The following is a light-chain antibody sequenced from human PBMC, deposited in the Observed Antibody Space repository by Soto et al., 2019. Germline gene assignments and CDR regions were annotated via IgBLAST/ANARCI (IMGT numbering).Light chain of an antibody. V-gene: IGKV1-5*03. CDR3: QQYDSYPLT. Sequence: DIQMTQSPSTLSASVGDRVTITCRASQSISSWLAWYQQKPGKAPNLLIYKASTLESGVPSRFSGSGSGTEFTLTVSSLQPDDFATYYCQQYDSYPLTFCGGTKVDIK. CDR1: QSISSW. CDR2: KAS. J-gene: IGKJ4*01.